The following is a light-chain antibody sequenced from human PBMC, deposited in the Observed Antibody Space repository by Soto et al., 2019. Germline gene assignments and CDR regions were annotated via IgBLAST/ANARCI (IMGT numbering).Light chain of an antibody. CDR1: SSNIGAGHD. J-gene: IGLJ2*01. CDR3: QSFDSSLNVV. CDR2: SNI. Sequence: QPVLTQPPSVSGAPGQWVTISCTGSSSNIGAGHDVQWYQHLPGTAPKLLIYSNIIRPSGVPDRFSGSQSGTSASLAIAGLQAEDEADYYCQSFDSSLNVVFGGGTKLTVL. V-gene: IGLV1-40*01.